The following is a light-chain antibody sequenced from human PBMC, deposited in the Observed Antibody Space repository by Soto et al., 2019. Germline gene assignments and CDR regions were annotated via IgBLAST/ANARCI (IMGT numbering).Light chain of an antibody. J-gene: IGLJ2*01. Sequence: QSALTQPASVSGSPGQSITISCTGTSSDVGSYNLVSWYQQHPGKAPKLMIYEGSKRPSGVSNRFAGSKSGNTASLTLSGLQAEDEADYYCCSYAGSSTSVVFGGGTQLTV. CDR2: EGS. V-gene: IGLV2-23*01. CDR1: SSDVGSYNL. CDR3: CSYAGSSTSVV.